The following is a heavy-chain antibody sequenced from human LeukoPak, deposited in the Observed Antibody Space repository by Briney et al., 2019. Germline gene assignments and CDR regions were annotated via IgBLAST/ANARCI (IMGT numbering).Heavy chain of an antibody. CDR3: TRVMGLAAAGTRDY. CDR1: GFTFGDYG. J-gene: IGHJ4*02. CDR2: IRSQAYGGTT. Sequence: PGGSLRLSCTASGFTFGDYGMSWVRQAPGKGLEWVGFIRSQAYGGTTEFAASVKGRFTISRDDSKSIAYLQMNSLKIEDTAVYYCTRVMGLAAAGTRDYWGQGTLVTVSS. D-gene: IGHD6-13*01. V-gene: IGHV3-49*04.